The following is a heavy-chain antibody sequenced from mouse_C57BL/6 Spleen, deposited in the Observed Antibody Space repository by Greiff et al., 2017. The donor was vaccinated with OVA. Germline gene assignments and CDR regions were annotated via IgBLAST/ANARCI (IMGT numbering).Heavy chain of an antibody. CDR3: ARWDYDGY. Sequence: QVQLQQSGAELVRPGASVKMSCKASGYTFTSYNMHWVKQTPGQGLEWIGAIYPGNGDTSYNQKFKGKATLTVDKSSSTAYMQLSSLTSEDSAVYFCARWDYDGYWGQGTLVTVSA. D-gene: IGHD2-4*01. CDR1: GYTFTSYN. J-gene: IGHJ3*01. V-gene: IGHV1-12*01. CDR2: IYPGNGDT.